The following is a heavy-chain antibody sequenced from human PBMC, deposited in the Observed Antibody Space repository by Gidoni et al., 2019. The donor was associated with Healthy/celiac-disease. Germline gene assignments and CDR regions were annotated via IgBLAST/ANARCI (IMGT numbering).Heavy chain of an antibody. CDR2: IIPIFGTA. CDR1: GGTFSSYA. D-gene: IGHD3-16*01. Sequence: QVQLVQSGAEVKKPGSSVKVACKASGGTFSSYAISWVRQAPGQGLEWMGGIIPIFGTANYAQKFQGRVTITADESTSTAYMELSSLRSEDTAVYYCARDPPGDYVWGSNRGYWGQGTLVTVSS. V-gene: IGHV1-69*01. CDR3: ARDPPGDYVWGSNRGY. J-gene: IGHJ4*02.